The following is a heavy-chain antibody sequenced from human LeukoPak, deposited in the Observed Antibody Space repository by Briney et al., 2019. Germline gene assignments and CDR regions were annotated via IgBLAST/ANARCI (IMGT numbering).Heavy chain of an antibody. V-gene: IGHV4-59*08. Sequence: PSETLSLTCTVSGGSISSYYWSWIRQPPGKGLEWIGYIYYSGSTNYNPSLKSRVTISVDTSKNQFSLKLSSVTAADTAVYYCARFIPGITIFGVAPTRFDPWGQGTLVTVSS. CDR2: IYYSGST. CDR3: ARFIPGITIFGVAPTRFDP. D-gene: IGHD3-3*01. J-gene: IGHJ5*02. CDR1: GGSISSYY.